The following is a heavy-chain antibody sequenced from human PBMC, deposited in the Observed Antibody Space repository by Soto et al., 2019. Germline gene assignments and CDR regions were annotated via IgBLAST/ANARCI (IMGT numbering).Heavy chain of an antibody. Sequence: GGSLRLSCAASGFTFSSYAMSWVRQAPGKGLEWVSVIGGSDGTIYYADSVKGRFTISRDNSKKSLYLQMNSLRAEDTAIYYCARHGKAVAEYYFDYWGQGTLVTVSS. CDR3: ARHGKAVAEYYFDY. D-gene: IGHD6-19*01. CDR1: GFTFSSYA. V-gene: IGHV3-23*01. J-gene: IGHJ4*02. CDR2: IGGSDGTI.